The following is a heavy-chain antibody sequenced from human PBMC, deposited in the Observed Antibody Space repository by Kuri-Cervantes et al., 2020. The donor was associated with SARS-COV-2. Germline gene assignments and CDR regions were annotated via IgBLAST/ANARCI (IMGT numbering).Heavy chain of an antibody. Sequence: SGTLSLTCTVSGGSISSYYWSWIRQPPGKGLEWIGYIYHSGSTNYNPSLKSRVTISVDTSKNQFSLKLSSVTAADTAVYYCARVIGSSWQSGWYFDLWGRGTLVTVSS. V-gene: IGHV4-59*01. CDR2: IYHSGST. J-gene: IGHJ2*01. CDR1: GGSISSYY. D-gene: IGHD6-13*01. CDR3: ARVIGSSWQSGWYFDL.